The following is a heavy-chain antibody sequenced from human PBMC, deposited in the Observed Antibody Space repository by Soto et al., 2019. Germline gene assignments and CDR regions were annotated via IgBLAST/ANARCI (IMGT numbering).Heavy chain of an antibody. CDR2: ISFDGNNK. Sequence: PGGSLRLSCAASGFTFSSYAMHWVRQAPGKGLEWVALISFDGNNKYYADSVKGRFTISRDDSKNTMYLQMNSLRAEDTAVYYCAKNTYYSDTSDYYPFDYWGQGTLVTVSS. J-gene: IGHJ4*02. V-gene: IGHV3-30*18. CDR3: AKNTYYSDTSDYYPFDY. D-gene: IGHD3-22*01. CDR1: GFTFSSYA.